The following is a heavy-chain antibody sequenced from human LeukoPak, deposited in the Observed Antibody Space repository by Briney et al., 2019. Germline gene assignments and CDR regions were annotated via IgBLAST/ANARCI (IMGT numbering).Heavy chain of an antibody. V-gene: IGHV5-51*01. J-gene: IGHJ4*02. CDR2: IYPGDSDT. CDR1: GCSFTSYW. Sequence: GGSLKISCWGSGCSFTSYWIGWGRQMPGKRLVGMGTIYPGDSDTRYSPSFQGQVTISADKSISTAYLQWSSLKASDTAMYYCARQVDTAMGLFDYWGQGTLVTVSS. CDR3: ARQVDTAMGLFDY. D-gene: IGHD5-18*01.